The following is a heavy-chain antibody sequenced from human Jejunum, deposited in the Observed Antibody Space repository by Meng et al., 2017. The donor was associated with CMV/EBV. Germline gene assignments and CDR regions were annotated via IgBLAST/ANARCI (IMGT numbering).Heavy chain of an antibody. D-gene: IGHD1-1*01. Sequence: VSGGSGSSGSYYWSWIRQPPGKGLEFIGYIYYNGNTNYNPSLMRRVTISLDTSQNQFSLKLTSVTAADTAVYYCARGTWAAAPSDYWGQGFLVTVSS. V-gene: IGHV4-61*01. J-gene: IGHJ4*02. CDR1: GGSGSSGSYY. CDR3: ARGTWAAAPSDY. CDR2: IYYNGNT.